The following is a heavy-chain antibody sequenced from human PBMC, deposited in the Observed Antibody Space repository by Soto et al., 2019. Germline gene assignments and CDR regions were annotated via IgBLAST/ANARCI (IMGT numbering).Heavy chain of an antibody. CDR1: GFSLSTSGVG. D-gene: IGHD2-15*01. CDR3: AHRSSIVFTYDY. V-gene: IGHV2-5*02. Sequence: QITLKESGPTLVKPTQTLTLTCTFSGFSLSTSGVGVGWIRQPPGKALEWLALIYWDDDKRYSPSLKRRRTITQDTSKNQVVLTMTNMDPVDTATYYCAHRSSIVFTYDYWGQGTLVTVSS. CDR2: IYWDDDK. J-gene: IGHJ4*02.